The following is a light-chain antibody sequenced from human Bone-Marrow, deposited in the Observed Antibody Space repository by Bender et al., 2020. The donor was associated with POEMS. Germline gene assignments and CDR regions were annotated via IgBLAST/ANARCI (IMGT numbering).Light chain of an antibody. CDR2: RDY. CDR1: SSNIGSNI. Sequence: QSVVTQPPSASGTPGQRVTISCSGSSSNIGSNIVNWYQQLPGTAPRLLIYRDYQRPSGVPDRFSGSKSGTSASLAITGLQPEDGADYHCCSYATTTTWAFGGGTKVTVL. V-gene: IGLV1-44*01. J-gene: IGLJ3*02. CDR3: CSYATTTTWA.